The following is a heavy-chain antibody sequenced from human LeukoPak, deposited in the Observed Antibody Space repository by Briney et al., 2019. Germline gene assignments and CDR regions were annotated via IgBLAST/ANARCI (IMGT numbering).Heavy chain of an antibody. CDR3: ARHRQWLVPYFDY. D-gene: IGHD6-19*01. V-gene: IGHV1-69*01. Sequence: SVKVSCKASGGTFSSYAISWVRQAPGQGLEWMGGIIPIFGTANYAQKFQGRVTITADESTSTAYMGLSSLRSEDTDVYYCARHRQWLVPYFDYWGQGTLVTVSS. CDR1: GGTFSSYA. J-gene: IGHJ4*02. CDR2: IIPIFGTA.